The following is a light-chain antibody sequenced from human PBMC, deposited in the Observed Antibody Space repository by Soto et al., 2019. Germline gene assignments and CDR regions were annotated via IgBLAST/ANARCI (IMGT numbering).Light chain of an antibody. Sequence: ETVLTQSPATLSLSPGETATLSCRASEYVDIYLAWYQQKPGQAPRLLIYHASNRATGIPARFSGSGSGTDFTLTISSREPEDSAVYYCQQRRNWPPLTFGGGTRVEIK. CDR3: QQRRNWPPLT. CDR2: HAS. CDR1: EYVDIY. J-gene: IGKJ4*01. V-gene: IGKV3-11*01.